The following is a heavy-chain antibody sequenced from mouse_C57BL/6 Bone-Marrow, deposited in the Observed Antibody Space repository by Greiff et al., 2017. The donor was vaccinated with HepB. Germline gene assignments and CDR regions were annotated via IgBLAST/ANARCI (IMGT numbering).Heavy chain of an antibody. D-gene: IGHD1-1*01. CDR2: IYPGDGDT. CDR3: ARGRNYYGSSYPFDY. V-gene: IGHV1-82*01. CDR1: GYAFSSSW. Sequence: VQLQESGPELVKPGASVKISCKASGYAFSSSWMNWVKQRPGKGLEWIGRIYPGDGDTNYNGKFKGKATLTADKSSSTAYMQLSSLTSEDSAVYFCARGRNYYGSSYPFDYWGQGTTLTVSS. J-gene: IGHJ2*01.